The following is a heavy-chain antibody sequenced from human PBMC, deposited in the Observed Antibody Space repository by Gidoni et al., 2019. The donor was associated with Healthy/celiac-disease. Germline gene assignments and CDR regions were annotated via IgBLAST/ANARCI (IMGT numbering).Heavy chain of an antibody. CDR2: IDWDDDK. Sequence: QVTLKESGPALVKPTQTLTLTCTFSGFSLSTSGMRVSWIRQPPGKALEWLARIDWDDDKFYSTSLKTRLTISKDTSKNQVVLTMTNMDPVDTATYYCARDSGSYLNFDYWGQGTLVTVSS. V-gene: IGHV2-70*04. CDR3: ARDSGSYLNFDY. J-gene: IGHJ4*02. CDR1: GFSLSTSGMR. D-gene: IGHD1-26*01.